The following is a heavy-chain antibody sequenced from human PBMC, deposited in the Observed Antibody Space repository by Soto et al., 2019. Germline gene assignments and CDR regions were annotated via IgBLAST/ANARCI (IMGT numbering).Heavy chain of an antibody. CDR3: ARGALTVANWFDP. CDR2: INPNNGVT. D-gene: IGHD6-19*01. Sequence: QVQLVQSGAEVKKPGASVKVSCKASGYTFTDYYMNWVRQAPGQGLEWMGWINPNNGVTNYAQKFQGRVTMTRDTDISTAYMDLSRLRSDDTAIYYCARGALTVANWFDPWGQGTQVTVSS. J-gene: IGHJ5*02. CDR1: GYTFTDYY. V-gene: IGHV1-2*02.